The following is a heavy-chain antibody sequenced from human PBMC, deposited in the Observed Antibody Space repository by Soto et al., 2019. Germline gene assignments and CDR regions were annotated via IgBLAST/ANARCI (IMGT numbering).Heavy chain of an antibody. J-gene: IGHJ4*02. D-gene: IGHD6-19*01. CDR1: GGTFSSYA. CDR2: IIPIFGTA. CDR3: ARRAQWPAAYFDY. Sequence: GASVKVSCKASGGTFSSYAISWVRQAPGQGLEWMGGIIPIFGTANYAQKFQGRVTITADESTSTAYMELSSLRSEDTAVYYCARRAQWPAAYFDYWGQGTLVTVSS. V-gene: IGHV1-69*13.